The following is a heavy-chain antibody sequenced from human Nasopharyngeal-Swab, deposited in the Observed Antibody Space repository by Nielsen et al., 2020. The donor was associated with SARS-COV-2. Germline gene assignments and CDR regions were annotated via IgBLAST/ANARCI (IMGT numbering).Heavy chain of an antibody. J-gene: IGHJ4*02. Sequence: SETLSLTCTVSGGSVSSGSYYWGWIRQPPGKGLEWIGSIYYSGSTYYNPSLKSRVTISVDTSKNQFSLKLSSVTAADTAVYYCARGPSSGWYVSYYFDYWGQGTLVTVSS. D-gene: IGHD6-19*01. V-gene: IGHV4-39*07. CDR3: ARGPSSGWYVSYYFDY. CDR2: IYYSGST. CDR1: GGSVSSGSYY.